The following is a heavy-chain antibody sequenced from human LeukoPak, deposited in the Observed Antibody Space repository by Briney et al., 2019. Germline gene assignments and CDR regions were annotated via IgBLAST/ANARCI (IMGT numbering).Heavy chain of an antibody. J-gene: IGHJ4*02. V-gene: IGHV1-2*06. CDR2: INPNSGGT. Sequence: ASVKVSCKASGYTFTGYYMHWVRQAPGQGLEWMGRINPNSGGTNYAQKFQGRVTMTRDTSISTAYMELSRLRSDDTAVHYCARVSGWYGTTPVDYYYFDYWGQGTLVTVSS. CDR3: ARVSGWYGTTPVDYYYFDY. D-gene: IGHD6-19*01. CDR1: GYTFTGYY.